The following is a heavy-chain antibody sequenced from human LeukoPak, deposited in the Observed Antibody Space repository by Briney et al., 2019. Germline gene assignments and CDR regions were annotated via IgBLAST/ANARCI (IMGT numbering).Heavy chain of an antibody. J-gene: IGHJ5*02. CDR1: GGSISSYY. V-gene: IGHV4-59*01. CDR2: ISYSGST. Sequence: PSETLSLTCTVSGGSISSYYWSWIRQPPGKGLEWIGYISYSGSTNYNPSLKSRVTISVDTSKNQFSLKLSSVTAADTAVYYCARGRYCSSTSCYSGYNWFDPWGQGTLVTVSS. D-gene: IGHD2-2*01. CDR3: ARGRYCSSTSCYSGYNWFDP.